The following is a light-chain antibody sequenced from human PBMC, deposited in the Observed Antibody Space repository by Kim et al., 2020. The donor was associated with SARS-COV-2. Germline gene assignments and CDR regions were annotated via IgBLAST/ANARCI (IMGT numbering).Light chain of an antibody. Sequence: SLGASATLSSRASQSVSDNLAWYQQKPGQAPRLLIYGASTRATGIPARFSGSGSGTEFTLTISSLQSEDSAVYYCQQYDDWPPWTFGQGTKVDIK. CDR2: GAS. J-gene: IGKJ1*01. CDR3: QQYDDWPPWT. V-gene: IGKV3-15*01. CDR1: QSVSDN.